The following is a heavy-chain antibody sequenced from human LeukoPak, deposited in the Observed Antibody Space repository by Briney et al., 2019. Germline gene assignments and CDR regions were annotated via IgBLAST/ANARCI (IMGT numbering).Heavy chain of an antibody. V-gene: IGHV3-7*01. CDR1: GFTFSSYW. CDR3: VGALGY. Sequence: GGSLRLSCAASGFTFSSYWMSWVRQAPGKGLGWVANIKQDGSEKYYVDSVKGRFTISRDNAKNSLYLQMNSLRADDSAIYYCVGALGYWGQGTLVTVSS. CDR2: IKQDGSEK. J-gene: IGHJ4*02.